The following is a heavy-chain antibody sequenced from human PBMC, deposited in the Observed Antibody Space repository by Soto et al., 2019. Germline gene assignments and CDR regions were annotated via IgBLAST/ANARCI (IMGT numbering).Heavy chain of an antibody. D-gene: IGHD2-15*01. Sequence: QVQLQESGPGLVKPSGTLSLTCAVSGGSIRSSNWWSWVRQPPGKGLEWIGEIYHRGSTNYNPSLKRRVTISVDKSKNQFALKLSSVTAADTAVYYCAVVVAATNDAVDIWGQGTMVTVSS. J-gene: IGHJ3*02. V-gene: IGHV4-4*02. CDR3: AVVVAATNDAVDI. CDR2: IYHRGST. CDR1: GGSIRSSNW.